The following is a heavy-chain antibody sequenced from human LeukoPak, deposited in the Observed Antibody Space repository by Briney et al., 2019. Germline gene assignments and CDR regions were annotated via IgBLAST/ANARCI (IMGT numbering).Heavy chain of an antibody. J-gene: IGHJ5*02. CDR2: IYSGGST. Sequence: GGSLRLSCAASGFTVSSNYMSWVRQAPGKGLEWVSFIYSGGSTYYADSVKGRFTISRDNSKNTLYLQMNSLRAEDTAVYYCARAYSSWSENWFDPWGQGTLVTVSS. V-gene: IGHV3-66*01. D-gene: IGHD6-13*01. CDR1: GFTVSSNY. CDR3: ARAYSSWSENWFDP.